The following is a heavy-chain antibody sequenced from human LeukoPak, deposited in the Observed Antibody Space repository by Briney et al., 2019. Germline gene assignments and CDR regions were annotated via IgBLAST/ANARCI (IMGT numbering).Heavy chain of an antibody. Sequence: PSETLSLTCTVSGGSISSSSYYWGWIRQPPGKGLEWSGRIYYSGSTYYNPSLKSRVTISVDTSKNQFSLKLSSVTAADTAVYYCARDQITYYYDSSGYFVYWGQGTLVTVSS. V-gene: IGHV4-39*07. J-gene: IGHJ4*02. D-gene: IGHD3-22*01. CDR2: IYYSGST. CDR1: GGSISSSSYY. CDR3: ARDQITYYYDSSGYFVY.